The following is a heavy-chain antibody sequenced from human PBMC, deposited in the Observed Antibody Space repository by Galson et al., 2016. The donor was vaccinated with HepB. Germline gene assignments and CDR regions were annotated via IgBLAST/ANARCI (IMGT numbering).Heavy chain of an antibody. CDR2: ISTDDTT. J-gene: IGHJ4*02. CDR1: GFSVNFNY. Sequence: SLRLSCAASGFSVNFNYMSWVRQAPGKGLEWVSLISTDDTTYYADSVKGRLTISRDNSKNTLYRQMNSLRAEDTAVYYCARDVAAAADYWGQGTLVTVSS. V-gene: IGHV3-66*02. D-gene: IGHD2-2*01. CDR3: ARDVAAAADY.